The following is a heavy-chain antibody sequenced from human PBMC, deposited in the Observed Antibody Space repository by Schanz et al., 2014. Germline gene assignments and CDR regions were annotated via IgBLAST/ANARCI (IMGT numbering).Heavy chain of an antibody. CDR1: GYTFTSYY. D-gene: IGHD2-2*01. CDR2: ISVYHGHT. J-gene: IGHJ4*02. CDR3: ARDVPINDY. Sequence: QVQLVQSGAEVKKPGASVKVSCKASGYTFTSYYMHWVRQAPGQGLEWMGWISVYHGHTNYAEKVHGRVTMTTDTSTSTAYMELRSLRSEDTAVYYCARDVPINDYWGQGTPVTVSS. V-gene: IGHV1-18*04.